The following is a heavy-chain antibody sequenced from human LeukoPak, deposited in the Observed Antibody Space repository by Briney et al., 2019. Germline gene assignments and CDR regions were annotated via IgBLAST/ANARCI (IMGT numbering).Heavy chain of an antibody. D-gene: IGHD1-26*01. J-gene: IGHJ4*02. Sequence: GASVKVSCKASAGTFSSYAISWVRQAPGQGLEWKGRIIPIFGTANYAQKFQGRVTITTDESTSTAYMELSRLRSDDTAVYFCARVGSGIGVTDLDYWGQGTVVTVSS. CDR3: ARVGSGIGVTDLDY. V-gene: IGHV1-69*05. CDR2: IIPIFGTA. CDR1: AGTFSSYA.